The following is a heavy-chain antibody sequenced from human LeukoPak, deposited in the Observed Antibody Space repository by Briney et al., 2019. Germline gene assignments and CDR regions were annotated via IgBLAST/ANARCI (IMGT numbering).Heavy chain of an antibody. V-gene: IGHV4-4*02. CDR2: ISLAGQT. D-gene: IGHD3-3*01. CDR1: GGSISGTNW. J-gene: IGHJ4*02. CDR3: SRKGGPFCLFGF. Sequence: SGTLSLTCGVSGGSISGTNWWSWVRQPPGQGLEWIGEISLAGQTNYNPSLNGRVTMSLDKSSNQLSLHLTSVTAADTATYFCSRKGGPFCLFGFGGKGPLVIVSS.